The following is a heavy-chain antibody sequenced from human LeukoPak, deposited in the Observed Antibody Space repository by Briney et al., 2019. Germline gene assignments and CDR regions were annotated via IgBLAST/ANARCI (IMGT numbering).Heavy chain of an antibody. CDR2: INPNSGGT. J-gene: IGHJ5*02. CDR3: ARDLLRIVVVPAAIYWFDP. Sequence: ASVKVSCKASGYTFTGCYMHWVRQAPGQGLEWMGWINPNSGGTNYAQKFQGRVTMTRDTSISTAYMELSRLRSDDTAVYYCARDLLRIVVVPAAIYWFDPWGQGTLVTVSS. CDR1: GYTFTGCY. D-gene: IGHD2-2*02. V-gene: IGHV1-2*02.